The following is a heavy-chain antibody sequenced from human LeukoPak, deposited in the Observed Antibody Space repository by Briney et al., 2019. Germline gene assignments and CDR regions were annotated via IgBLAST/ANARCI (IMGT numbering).Heavy chain of an antibody. CDR2: INPNSGGT. CDR3: AREERYGYGYTY. V-gene: IGHV1-2*04. D-gene: IGHD5-18*01. CDR1: GYTFTGYY. Sequence: GSSVKVSCKASGYTFTGYYMHWVRQAPGQGLEWMGWINPNSGGTNYAQKFQGWVTMTRDTSISTAYMELSRLRSDDTAVYYCAREERYGYGYTYWGQGTLITVSS. J-gene: IGHJ4*02.